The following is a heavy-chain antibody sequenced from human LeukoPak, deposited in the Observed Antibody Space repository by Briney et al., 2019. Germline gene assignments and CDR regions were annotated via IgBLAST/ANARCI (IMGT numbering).Heavy chain of an antibody. V-gene: IGHV3-30-3*01. Sequence: GGSLRLSCAASGFTFSSYAMHWVRQAPGKGLEWVAVISYDGTNKYYADSVKGRFTISRDNSKNTLYLQMNSLRAEDTAVYYCARDQQWTFDYWGQGTLVTVSS. CDR3: ARDQQWTFDY. CDR1: GFTFSSYA. D-gene: IGHD6-19*01. CDR2: ISYDGTNK. J-gene: IGHJ4*02.